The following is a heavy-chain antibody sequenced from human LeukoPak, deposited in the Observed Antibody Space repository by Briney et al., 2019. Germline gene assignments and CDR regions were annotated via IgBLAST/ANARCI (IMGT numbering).Heavy chain of an antibody. Sequence: SETLSLTCTVSGGSISSYYWSWIRQPPGKGLEWIGYIYYSGSTNYNPSLKSRVTISVDTSKNQFSLKLSSVTAADTAVYYCARGRGRTEYSSSSGRSLTAFDIWGQGTMVTVSS. V-gene: IGHV4-59*12. D-gene: IGHD6-6*01. CDR2: IYYSGST. CDR3: ARGRGRTEYSSSSGRSLTAFDI. J-gene: IGHJ3*02. CDR1: GGSISSYY.